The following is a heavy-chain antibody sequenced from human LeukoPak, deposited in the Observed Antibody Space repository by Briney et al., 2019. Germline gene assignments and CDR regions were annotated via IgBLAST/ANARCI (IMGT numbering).Heavy chain of an antibody. CDR3: ARGGGYPDY. CDR2: IKHDGSEE. D-gene: IGHD3-16*02. V-gene: IGHV3-7*01. Sequence: GSLRLSCAGSGFTFSRNWMCWVRQAPGKGLEWVANIKHDGSEESYVDSVKGRFTVSRDNAKKSLFLQMNSLRAEDTAVYYCARGGGYPDYWGQGALVTVSS. J-gene: IGHJ4*02. CDR1: GFTFSRNW.